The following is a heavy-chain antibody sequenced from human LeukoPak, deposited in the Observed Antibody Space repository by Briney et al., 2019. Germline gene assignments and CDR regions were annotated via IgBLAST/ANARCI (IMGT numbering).Heavy chain of an antibody. CDR1: GVTFSSYV. Sequence: GGSLRLSCEASGVTFSSYVMSWVRQAPGKGPEWVSGISGSGGSTYYGDSVKGRFTISRDNSKNTLYLQMNSLRAEDTAVYYCAKDHAYGDYRSRAFDIWGQGTMVTVSS. V-gene: IGHV3-23*01. D-gene: IGHD4-17*01. J-gene: IGHJ3*02. CDR3: AKDHAYGDYRSRAFDI. CDR2: ISGSGGST.